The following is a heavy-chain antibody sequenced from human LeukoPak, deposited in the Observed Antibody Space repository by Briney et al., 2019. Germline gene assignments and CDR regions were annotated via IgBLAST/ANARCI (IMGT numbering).Heavy chain of an antibody. V-gene: IGHV1-69*13. CDR2: IIPIFGTA. D-gene: IGHD3-22*01. CDR1: GGTFSGYA. Sequence: ASVKVSCKASGGTFSGYAISWVRQAPGQGLEWMGGIIPIFGTANYAQKFQGRVTITADESTSTAYMELSSLRSEDTAVYYCARVSRYYDSSGYCFDYWGQGTLVTVSS. CDR3: ARVSRYYDSSGYCFDY. J-gene: IGHJ4*02.